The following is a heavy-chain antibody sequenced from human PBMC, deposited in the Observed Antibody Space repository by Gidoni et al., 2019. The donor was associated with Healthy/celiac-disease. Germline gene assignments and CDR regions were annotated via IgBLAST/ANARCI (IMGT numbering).Heavy chain of an antibody. V-gene: IGHV3-11*01. CDR1: GFTFSDYY. CDR3: ARTIGYCSGGSCYSGGFDY. CDR2: ISSSGSTI. Sequence: QVQLVESGGGLVKPGGSLRPSCSASGFTFSDYYMSWIRQALGKGLEWVSYISSSGSTIYYADSVKGRFTISRDNAKNSLYLQMNSLRAEDTAVYYCARTIGYCSGGSCYSGGFDYWGQGTLVTVSS. D-gene: IGHD2-15*01. J-gene: IGHJ4*02.